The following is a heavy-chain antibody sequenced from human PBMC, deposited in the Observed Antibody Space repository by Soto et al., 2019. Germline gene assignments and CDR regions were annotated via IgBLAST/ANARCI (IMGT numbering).Heavy chain of an antibody. Sequence: QVQLQESGPGLVKPSQTLSLTCTVSGGSISGGGYYWSWVRQHPGKGLEWIGFISDSGSAYYNLSLTIRVTISVDTSTNQFSLKLSSVTAADTAVYYCAKDPLYGWFDPWGQGTLVTVSS. V-gene: IGHV4-31*03. CDR1: GGSISGGGYY. CDR3: AKDPLYGWFDP. CDR2: ISDSGSA. J-gene: IGHJ5*02. D-gene: IGHD2-2*02.